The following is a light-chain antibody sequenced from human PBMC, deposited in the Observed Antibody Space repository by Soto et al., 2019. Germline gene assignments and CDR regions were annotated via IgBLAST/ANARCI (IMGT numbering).Light chain of an antibody. CDR2: DAS. J-gene: IGKJ5*01. CDR3: QHRSTWPRA. Sequence: EIVLTQSPATLSLSPGERATLSCRARQSVGINLGWYQQRPGQAPRLLIYDASKRAAGIPARFSGSGSGTDFTLTINSLEPEDFAVYYCQHRSTWPRAFGQGTRLEIK. V-gene: IGKV3-11*01. CDR1: QSVGIN.